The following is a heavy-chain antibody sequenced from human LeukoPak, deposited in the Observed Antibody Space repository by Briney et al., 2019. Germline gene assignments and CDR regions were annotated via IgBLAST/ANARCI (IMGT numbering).Heavy chain of an antibody. Sequence: GGSLRLSCAASGFTVSSNYMSWVRQAPGKGLEWVSVIYSGGSIYYSDSVKGRFTISRDNSKNMLYLQMSSLRPEDTAGYYCARGSAYSHWGQGTLVTVSS. J-gene: IGHJ4*02. V-gene: IGHV3-66*02. D-gene: IGHD3-22*01. CDR3: ARGSAYSH. CDR2: IYSGGSI. CDR1: GFTVSSNY.